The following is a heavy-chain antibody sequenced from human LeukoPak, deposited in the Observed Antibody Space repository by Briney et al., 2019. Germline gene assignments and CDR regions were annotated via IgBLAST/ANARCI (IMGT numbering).Heavy chain of an antibody. CDR2: IYYSGST. V-gene: IGHV4-59*01. CDR3: ARSRSVAGPGYFDY. Sequence: SETLSLTCTVSGGSISSYYWSWIRQPPGKGLEWIGYIYYSGSTNYNPSLKSRVTISVDTSKNQFSLKLSSVTAADTAVYYCARSRSVAGPGYFDYWGQGTLVTVSS. J-gene: IGHJ4*02. CDR1: GGSISSYY. D-gene: IGHD6-19*01.